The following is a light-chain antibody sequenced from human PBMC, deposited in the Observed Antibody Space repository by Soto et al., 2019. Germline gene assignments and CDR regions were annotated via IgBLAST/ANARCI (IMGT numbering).Light chain of an antibody. V-gene: IGLV2-14*01. CDR3: SSYTSSSTYV. J-gene: IGLJ1*01. CDR2: EVS. Sequence: QSVLTQPASVSGSPGQSITISCTGTSSHVGGYNYVSWYQQHPGKAPKLMIYEVSNRPSGVSNRFSGSKSGNMASLTISGLQAEDEADYYCSSYTSSSTYVFGTGTQLTVL. CDR1: SSHVGGYNY.